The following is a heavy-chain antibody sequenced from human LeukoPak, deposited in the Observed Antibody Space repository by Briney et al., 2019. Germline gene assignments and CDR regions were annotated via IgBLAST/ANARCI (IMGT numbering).Heavy chain of an antibody. Sequence: GGSLRLSCAASGFTFEDFGMSWVRQVPGKGLECVSGINWSGDSIHYADSVKGRFTISRDNVKKSVSLEMNSLRGEDTALYYCARLESSSWYSAPFDYWGQGILVTVSA. D-gene: IGHD6-13*01. CDR3: ARLESSSWYSAPFDY. CDR1: GFTFEDFG. V-gene: IGHV3-20*04. J-gene: IGHJ4*02. CDR2: INWSGDSI.